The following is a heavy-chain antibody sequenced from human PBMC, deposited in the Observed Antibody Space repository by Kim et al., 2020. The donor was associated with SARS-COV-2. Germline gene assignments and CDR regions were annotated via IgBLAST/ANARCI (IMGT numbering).Heavy chain of an antibody. Sequence: SETLSLTCFVSGGSISSTSYYWGWIRQPPGKGLEWIGSIYYSGSTYYNPSLKSRVTISVDTSKNQFSLKMSSVTATDTAEYYCARRGVRGGIGFAPWGQG. J-gene: IGHJ5*02. CDR1: GGSISSTSYY. CDR3: ARRGVRGGIGFAP. V-gene: IGHV4-39*01. D-gene: IGHD3-10*01. CDR2: IYYSGST.